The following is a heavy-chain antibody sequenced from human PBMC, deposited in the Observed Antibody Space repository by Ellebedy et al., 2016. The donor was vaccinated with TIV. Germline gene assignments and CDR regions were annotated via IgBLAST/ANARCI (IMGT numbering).Heavy chain of an antibody. CDR1: GYTLTEFF. CDR3: ATVFDGYRGLDY. D-gene: IGHD5-24*01. V-gene: IGHV1-24*01. J-gene: IGHJ4*02. CDR2: FDPEDDET. Sequence: AASVKVSCKVSGYTLTEFFMHWVRQAPGKGLEWMGGFDPEDDETIYAQKFQGRVTMTEDTSTDTAYMDLSSLRSEDTAVYYCATVFDGYRGLDYWGQGTLVTVSS.